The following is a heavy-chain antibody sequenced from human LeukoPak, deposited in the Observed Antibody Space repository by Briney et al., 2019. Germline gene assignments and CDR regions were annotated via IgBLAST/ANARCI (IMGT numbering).Heavy chain of an antibody. CDR3: ARVTGRNWFDP. Sequence: PSETLFLTCTVSGGSISSSSYYWGWIRQPPGKGLGWIGSIYYSGSTYYNPSLKSRVTISVDTSKNQFSLRLSSVTAADTAVYYCARVTGRNWFDPWGQGTLVTVSS. J-gene: IGHJ5*02. CDR2: IYYSGST. V-gene: IGHV4-39*01. D-gene: IGHD1-14*01. CDR1: GGSISSSSYY.